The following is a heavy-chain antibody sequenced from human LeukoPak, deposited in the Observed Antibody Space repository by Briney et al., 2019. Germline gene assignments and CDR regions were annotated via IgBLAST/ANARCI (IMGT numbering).Heavy chain of an antibody. CDR2: ISKDGSDK. D-gene: IGHD1-7*01. V-gene: IGHV3-30-3*01. CDR1: GFTFSDYA. J-gene: IGHJ4*02. CDR3: ARDYWWNYDY. Sequence: GGSLRLSCAASGFTFSDYAMHWVRQAPGKGLEWVAVISKDGSDKYYPGSVRGRFTITRDNSKNTIYLQMDSLRAEDTAIYYCARDYWWNYDYWGQGTLVTVSS.